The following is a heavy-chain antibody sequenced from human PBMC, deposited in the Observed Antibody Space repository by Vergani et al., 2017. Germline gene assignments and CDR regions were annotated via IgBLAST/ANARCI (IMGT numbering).Heavy chain of an antibody. V-gene: IGHV5-51*01. CDR2: IYPGDSDT. CDR1: GYSFTSYW. J-gene: IGHJ6*03. Sequence: EVPLVQSGAEVKKPGESLKISCKGSGYSFTSYWIGWVRQMPGKGLEWMGIIYPGDSDTRYSPSFQGQVTISADKSISTAYLQWSSLKASDTAMYYCARNVYHYDFWSGPSNYYYYYMDVWGKGTTVTVSS. CDR3: ARNVYHYDFWSGPSNYYYYYMDV. D-gene: IGHD3-3*01.